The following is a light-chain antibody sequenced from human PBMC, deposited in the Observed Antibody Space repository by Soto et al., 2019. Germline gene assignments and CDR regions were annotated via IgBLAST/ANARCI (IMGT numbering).Light chain of an antibody. CDR1: QSLLHSNGYNY. Sequence: DIVMTQSPLSLPVTPGEPASISCRSSQSLLHSNGYNYLAWYQQKRGQSPRLLIYGASSRATGIPDRFSGSGSGPDFTLTISRLEPEDFAVYFCQHYGSSPWTFGQGTKVDI. CDR3: QHYGSSPWT. V-gene: IGKV3-20*01. J-gene: IGKJ1*01. CDR2: GAS.